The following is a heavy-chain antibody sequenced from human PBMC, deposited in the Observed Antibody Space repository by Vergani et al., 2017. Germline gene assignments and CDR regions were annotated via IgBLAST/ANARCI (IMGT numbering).Heavy chain of an antibody. D-gene: IGHD5-12*01. Sequence: QVHLVESGGGVVQPGRSLRLSCVVSGFTSSYYGMHWVRQAPGKGLEWVAVISYDGTQKYYADSVKGRFTISRDNSKNTLYLQMNSLRAEDTAVYYCARDRVDIVATTTYYYYYYGMDVWGQGTTVTVSS. V-gene: IGHV3-30*03. CDR3: ARDRVDIVATTTYYYYYYGMDV. J-gene: IGHJ6*02. CDR2: ISYDGTQK. CDR1: GFTSSYYG.